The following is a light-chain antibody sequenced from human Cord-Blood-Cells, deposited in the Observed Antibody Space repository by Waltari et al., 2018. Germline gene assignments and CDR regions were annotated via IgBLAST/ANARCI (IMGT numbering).Light chain of an antibody. V-gene: IGLV2-23*02. CDR3: CSYAGSSTNWV. CDR2: EVS. J-gene: IGLJ3*02. CDR1: SRDVGSYNL. Sequence: QSALTQPASVSGSPGQSITISCTGTSRDVGSYNLVSWYQQHPGKAPKLMIYEVSKRPSGVSNRFSGSKSGNTASLTISGLQAEDEADYYCCSYAGSSTNWVFGGGTKLTVI.